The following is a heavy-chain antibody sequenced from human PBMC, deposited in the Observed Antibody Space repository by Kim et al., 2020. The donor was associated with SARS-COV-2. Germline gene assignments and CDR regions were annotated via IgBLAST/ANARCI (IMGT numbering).Heavy chain of an antibody. V-gene: IGHV3-74*01. CDR1: GFTFINHW. CDR3: AKDSRGVATIDY. CDR2: INTDGYTT. J-gene: IGHJ4*02. Sequence: GGSLRLSCAASGFTFINHWMHWVRQAPGKGLVWVSSINTDGYTTNYADSVKGRFTISRDNAKNTLYLEMNSLRAEDTAVYYCAKDSRGVATIDYWGQGT. D-gene: IGHD5-12*01.